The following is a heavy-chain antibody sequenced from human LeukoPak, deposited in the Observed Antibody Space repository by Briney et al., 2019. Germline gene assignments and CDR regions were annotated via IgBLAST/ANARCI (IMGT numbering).Heavy chain of an antibody. Sequence: GGSLRLSCAASGFTFTGHWMAWVRQAPGKGLEWVANMNQDGSEKYYVDSVKGRFTISRDNAKTSVYLQMNSLRVEDTAVYYCARDLRGVFDFWGQGTLVTVAS. CDR2: MNQDGSEK. CDR1: GFTFTGHW. V-gene: IGHV3-7*01. CDR3: ARDLRGVFDF. D-gene: IGHD3-10*01. J-gene: IGHJ4*02.